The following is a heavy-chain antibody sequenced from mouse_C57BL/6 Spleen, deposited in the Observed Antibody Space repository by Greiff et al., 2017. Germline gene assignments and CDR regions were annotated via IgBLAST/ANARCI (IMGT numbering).Heavy chain of an antibody. CDR2: IRYDGST. CDR1: GFTITSGYY. D-gene: IGHD4-1*01. J-gene: IGHJ2*01. V-gene: IGHV3-6*01. CDR3: ASWDAYYFDY. Sequence: EVKLQESGPGLVKPSQSLSLTCSVSGFTITSGYYWYWIRQFQGNKLEWMGYIRYDGSTNYNPSLKNRISITRDTSKNQFFLKLNSVTTEDTATYYCASWDAYYFDYWGQGTTLTVSS.